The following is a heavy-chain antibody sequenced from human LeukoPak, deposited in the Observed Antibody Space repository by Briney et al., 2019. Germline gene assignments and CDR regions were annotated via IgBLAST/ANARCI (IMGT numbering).Heavy chain of an antibody. CDR3: AREGRPTAFDY. Sequence: GRSLRLSCAASGFTFSSYAMHWVRQALGKGLEWVAVISYDGSNKYYADSVKGRFTISRDNSKNTLYLQMNSLRAEDTAVYYCAREGRPTAFDYWGQGTLVTVSS. J-gene: IGHJ4*02. CDR2: ISYDGSNK. V-gene: IGHV3-30*01. CDR1: GFTFSSYA. D-gene: IGHD2-15*01.